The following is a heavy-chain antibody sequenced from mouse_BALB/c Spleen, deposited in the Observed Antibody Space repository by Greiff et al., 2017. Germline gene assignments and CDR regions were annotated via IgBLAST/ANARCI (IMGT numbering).Heavy chain of an antibody. CDR3: ARAGWDYDVLYAMDY. V-gene: IGHV1-80*01. J-gene: IGHJ4*01. CDR1: GYAFSSYW. D-gene: IGHD2-4*01. Sequence: VQLQQSGAELVRPGSSVKISCKASGYAFSSYWMNWVKQRPGQGLEWIGQIYPGDGDTNYNGKFKGKATLTADKSSSTAYMQLSSLTSEDSAVYFCARAGWDYDVLYAMDYWGQGTSVTVSS. CDR2: IYPGDGDT.